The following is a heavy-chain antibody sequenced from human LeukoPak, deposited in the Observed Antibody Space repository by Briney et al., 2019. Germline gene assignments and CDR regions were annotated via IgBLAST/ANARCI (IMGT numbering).Heavy chain of an antibody. CDR1: GFIFSNYG. CDR3: ARTRSSGYLTFDH. V-gene: IGHV3-23*01. J-gene: IGHJ4*02. Sequence: GGSLRLSCAASGFIFSNYGMNWVRQAPGKGLEWVAAISASGSATSYADSVRGRFTISRDNSKSTTYLQMNGLRAEDTAVYYCARTRSSGYLTFDHWGQGILVTVSS. D-gene: IGHD3-22*01. CDR2: ISASGSAT.